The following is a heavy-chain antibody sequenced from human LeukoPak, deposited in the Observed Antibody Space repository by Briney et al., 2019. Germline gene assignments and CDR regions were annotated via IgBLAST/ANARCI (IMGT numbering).Heavy chain of an antibody. CDR1: GGSISSDRYY. D-gene: IGHD2-2*01. CDR3: ARALSSFWFDP. CDR2: IHISGST. V-gene: IGHV4-61*02. J-gene: IGHJ5*02. Sequence: SETLSLTCTVSGGSISSDRYYWSWIRQPAGKELEWIGRIHISGSTNYSPSLKSRVTISVDTSKNQFSLKLSSVTAADTAVYYCARALSSFWFDPWGQGTLVTVSS.